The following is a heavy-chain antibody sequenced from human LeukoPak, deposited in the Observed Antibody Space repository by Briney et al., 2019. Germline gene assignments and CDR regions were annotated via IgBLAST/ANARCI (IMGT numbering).Heavy chain of an antibody. V-gene: IGHV3-7*01. CDR2: IKQDGSEK. J-gene: IGHJ4*02. Sequence: PGGSLRLSCAACGFTFSSYWMSWVRQAPGKGLECVANIKQDGSEKFYVDSVKGRFTISRDNAKNSLYLQMNSLRAEDTAVYYCATSDYWGQGTLVTVSS. CDR1: GFTFSSYW. CDR3: ATSDY.